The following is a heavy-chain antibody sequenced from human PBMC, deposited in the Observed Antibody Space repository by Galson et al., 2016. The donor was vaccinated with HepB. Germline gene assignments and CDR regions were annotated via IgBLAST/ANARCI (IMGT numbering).Heavy chain of an antibody. CDR3: ARALGRSSGWSPKGY. CDR1: GFTLSNYW. V-gene: IGHV3-74*01. D-gene: IGHD6-19*01. CDR2: INTDSSST. Sequence: SLRLSCAASGFTLSNYWMHWVRQAPGKGLVWVSRINTDSSSTNYADSVKGRFTISRDNAKNTLYLQMNSLRTEDTAVYYCARALGRSSGWSPKGYWGQGTLVAVSS. J-gene: IGHJ4*02.